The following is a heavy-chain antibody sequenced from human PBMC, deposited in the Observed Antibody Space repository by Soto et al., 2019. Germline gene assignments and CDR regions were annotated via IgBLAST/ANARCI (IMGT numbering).Heavy chain of an antibody. CDR1: GYTFTSYD. Sequence: ASVKVSCKASGYTFTSYDINWVRQATGQGLEWMGWMNPHSGNTGYAQKFQGRVTMTRNTSKSTAYMELSSLRSEDTAVYYCARVIGVNYYYYYGMDVWGQGTTVTVSS. CDR3: ARVIGVNYYYYYGMDV. D-gene: IGHD1-26*01. V-gene: IGHV1-8*01. J-gene: IGHJ6*02. CDR2: MNPHSGNT.